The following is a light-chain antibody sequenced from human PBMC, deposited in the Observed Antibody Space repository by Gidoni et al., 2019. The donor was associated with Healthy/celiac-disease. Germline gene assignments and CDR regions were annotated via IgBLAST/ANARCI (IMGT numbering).Light chain of an antibody. Sequence: AIRMTHSPSSFSASTGDRVTITCRASQGISSYLAWYQQKPGKAPKLLIYAASTLKSGVPSRFSGSGSGTDFTLTISCLQSEDFATYYCQQYYSYPFTFGPGTKVDIK. CDR3: QQYYSYPFT. J-gene: IGKJ3*01. V-gene: IGKV1-8*01. CDR1: QGISSY. CDR2: AAS.